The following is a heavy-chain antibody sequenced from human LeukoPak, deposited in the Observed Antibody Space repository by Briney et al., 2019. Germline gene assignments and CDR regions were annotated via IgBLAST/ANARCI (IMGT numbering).Heavy chain of an antibody. CDR1: GGSISSYY. V-gene: IGHV4-59*01. CDR2: IYYSGST. D-gene: IGHD3-10*01. CDR3: ARVPSNHMVRGVYFDY. Sequence: SETLSLTCTVSGGSISSYYWSWIRQPPGKGLEWIGYIYYSGSTNYNPSLKSRVTISVDTSKNQFSLKLSSVTAADTAVYYCARVPSNHMVRGVYFDYWGQGTLVTVSS. J-gene: IGHJ4*02.